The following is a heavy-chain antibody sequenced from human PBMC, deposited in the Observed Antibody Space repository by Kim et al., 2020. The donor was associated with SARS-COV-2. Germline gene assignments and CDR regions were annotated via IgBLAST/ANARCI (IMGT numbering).Heavy chain of an antibody. CDR3: ARGFRGSYEY. Sequence: SETLSLTCTVSGGSISSDDYYWSWIRQHPGKGLEWIGYIYYSESTYYHPSLKSRVTISLDTSKKQFSLKLTSVTAADTTVYYCARGFRGSYEYWGQGTLVTVSS. V-gene: IGHV4-31*03. CDR2: IYYSEST. J-gene: IGHJ4*02. D-gene: IGHD1-26*01. CDR1: GGSISSDDYY.